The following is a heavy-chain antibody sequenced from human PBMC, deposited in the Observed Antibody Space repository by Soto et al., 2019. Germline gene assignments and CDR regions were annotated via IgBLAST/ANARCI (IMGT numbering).Heavy chain of an antibody. CDR2: IRSKANSYAT. CDR3: TRPRGYYDSSGPRADY. V-gene: IGHV3-73*01. D-gene: IGHD3-22*01. Sequence: GGSLRLSCAASGFTFSGSAMHWVCQASGKGLEWVGRIRSKANSYATAYAASVKGRFTISRDDSKNTAYLQMNSLKTEDTAVYYCTRPRGYYDSSGPRADYWGQGTLVTVSS. CDR1: GFTFSGSA. J-gene: IGHJ4*02.